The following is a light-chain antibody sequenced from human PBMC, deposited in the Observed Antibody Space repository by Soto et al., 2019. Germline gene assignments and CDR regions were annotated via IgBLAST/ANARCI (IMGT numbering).Light chain of an antibody. J-gene: IGKJ1*01. CDR1: QSVINNF. Sequence: EIVLTQSPGTLSLSPGERATLSCRASQSVINNFLAWYHQKPGQAPRLLIYGASTRATGIPDRFSGGGSGTDFTLTISRLEPEDFAVYYCQQYGSAPQTFGQGTKV. CDR3: QQYGSAPQT. V-gene: IGKV3-20*01. CDR2: GAS.